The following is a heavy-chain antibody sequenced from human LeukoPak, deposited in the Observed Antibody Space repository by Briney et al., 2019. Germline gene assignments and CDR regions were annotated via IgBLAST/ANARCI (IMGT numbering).Heavy chain of an antibody. CDR2: IHPNGGNT. V-gene: IGHV1-2*02. CDR3: ARDSGTNLRAAPGA. Sequence: GASVKVSCKASGYTFTGFYMHWVRQAPGQGLEWMGWIHPNGGNTVYAQNFKDRVTMTRDTSISTTYMELSRLTPDDTAFYYCARDSGTNLRAAPGAWGREPLFTVSS. CDR1: GYTFTGFY. J-gene: IGHJ5*02. D-gene: IGHD6-6*01.